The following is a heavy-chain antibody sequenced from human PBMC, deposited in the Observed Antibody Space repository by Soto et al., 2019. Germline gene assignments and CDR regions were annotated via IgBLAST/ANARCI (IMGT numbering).Heavy chain of an antibody. CDR3: ARSPDYDFWSPGVLDY. CDR2: ISSSGSTI. Sequence: EVQLVESGGGLVQPGGSLRLSCAASGFTFSSYEMNWVRQAPGKGLEWVSYISSSGSTIYYADSVKGRFTISRDNAKNSLYLQMNSLRAEDTAVYYCARSPDYDFWSPGVLDYWGQGTLVTVSS. J-gene: IGHJ4*02. D-gene: IGHD3-3*01. V-gene: IGHV3-48*03. CDR1: GFTFSSYE.